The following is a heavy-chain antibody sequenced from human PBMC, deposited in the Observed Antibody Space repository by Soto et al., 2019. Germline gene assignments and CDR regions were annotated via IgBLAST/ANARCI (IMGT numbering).Heavy chain of an antibody. CDR3: ARGLIVATIKYYYYGMDV. V-gene: IGHV6-1*01. CDR2: TYNRSKWYN. D-gene: IGHD5-12*01. Sequence: SQTLSLTCAISGDSVSSNSAAWNWIRQSPSRGLEWLGRTYNRSKWYNDYAVSVKSRITINPDTSKNQFSLQLNSVTPEDTAVYYCARGLIVATIKYYYYGMDVWGQGTTVTVSS. J-gene: IGHJ6*02. CDR1: GDSVSSNSAA.